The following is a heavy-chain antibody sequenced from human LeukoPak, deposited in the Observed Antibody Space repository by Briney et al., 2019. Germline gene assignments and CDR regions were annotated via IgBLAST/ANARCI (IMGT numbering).Heavy chain of an antibody. CDR3: ATLLTYCGGDCRGDWFDP. Sequence: ASVKVSCKVSGYTLTELSMHWVRQAPGKGLEWMGGFDPEDGETIYAQKFQGRVTMTEDTSTDTAYMELSSLRSEDTAVYYCATLLTYCGGDCRGDWFDPWGQGTLVTVSS. J-gene: IGHJ5*02. CDR2: FDPEDGET. V-gene: IGHV1-24*01. D-gene: IGHD2-21*01. CDR1: GYTLTELS.